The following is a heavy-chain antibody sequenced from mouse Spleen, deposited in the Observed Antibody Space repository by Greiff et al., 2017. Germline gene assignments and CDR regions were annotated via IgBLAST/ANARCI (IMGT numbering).Heavy chain of an antibody. CDR1: GFTFSSCG. CDR2: ISSGSSTI. V-gene: IGHV5-17*02. J-gene: IGHJ4*01. Sequence: EVKLVESGGGLVQPGGSRKLSCAASGFTFSSCGMHWVRQAPEKGLEWVAYISSGSSTIYYADTVKGRFTISRDNPKNTLFLQMTSLRSEDTAMYYCARSENYYAMDYWGQGTSVTVSS. CDR3: ARSENYYAMDY.